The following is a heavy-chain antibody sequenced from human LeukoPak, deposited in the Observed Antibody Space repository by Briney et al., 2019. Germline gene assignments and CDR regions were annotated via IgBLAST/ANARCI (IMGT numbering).Heavy chain of an antibody. D-gene: IGHD4-11*01. CDR1: GFRFGNSA. J-gene: IGHJ4*02. CDR2: ITSTSGSI. V-gene: IGHV3-23*01. CDR3: AKDLDYTTYGYYFDY. Sequence: GGSLRLSCVGSGFRFGNSAMSWVRQIPGKGLEWVSSITSTSGSIKYVDSVKGRFTIFRDNSRNTLYLQMNSLRADDTAVYYCAKDLDYTTYGYYFDYWGQGTLVTVSS.